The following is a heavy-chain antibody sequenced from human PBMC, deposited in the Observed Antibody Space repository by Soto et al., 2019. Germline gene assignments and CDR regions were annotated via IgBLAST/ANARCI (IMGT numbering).Heavy chain of an antibody. V-gene: IGHV4-34*01. CDR3: ARDKITGLFDY. CDR2: INHSRST. Sequence: PSETLSLTCAVYGGSFSGYYWTWIRQPPGTGPEWIGEINHSRSTNYNPSLKSRVTISVDTSKNQFSLKLTSVTAADTAVYYCARDKITGLFDYWGQGTLVTVSS. J-gene: IGHJ4*02. CDR1: GGSFSGYY. D-gene: IGHD2-8*02.